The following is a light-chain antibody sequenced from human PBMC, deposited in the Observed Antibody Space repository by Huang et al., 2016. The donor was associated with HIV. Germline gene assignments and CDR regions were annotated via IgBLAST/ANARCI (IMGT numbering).Light chain of an antibody. CDR3: QQYNNWPPVT. J-gene: IGKJ2*01. CDR1: QKINRK. Sequence: EVVMTQSPATLSVSPGERATLSCKASQKINRKLAWYQQKPGQTPRLLIYGASTRATGIPARFSGSGSGTEFTLTISSLQSEDFAVYYCQQYNNWPPVTFGQGTKLEIK. V-gene: IGKV3-15*01. CDR2: GAS.